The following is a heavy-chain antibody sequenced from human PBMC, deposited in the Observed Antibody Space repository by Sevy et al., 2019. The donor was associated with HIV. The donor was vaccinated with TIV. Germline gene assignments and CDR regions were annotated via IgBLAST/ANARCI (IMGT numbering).Heavy chain of an antibody. CDR2: TRNKANSYTT. CDR3: AVSLCFGELSDNDAFDI. V-gene: IGHV3-72*01. CDR1: GFTFSDHY. D-gene: IGHD3-10*01. Sequence: GGSLRLSCAASGFTFSDHYMDWVRQAPGKGLEWVGRTRNKANSYTTEYAASVKGRFTISRDDSKNSLYLQMNSLKTEDTAVYYCAVSLCFGELSDNDAFDIWGQGTMVTVSS. J-gene: IGHJ3*02.